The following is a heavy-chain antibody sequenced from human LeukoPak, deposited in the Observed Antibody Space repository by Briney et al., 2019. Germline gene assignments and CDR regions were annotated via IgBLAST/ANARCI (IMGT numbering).Heavy chain of an antibody. V-gene: IGHV3-74*01. Sequence: PGGSLRLFCETAGFTFSSYVMHWVRRTPGKGLVWVSRISHDGIISYADSVKGRFTISRDNAKNTLILQMNSLRVEDTAVYYCARDWVYKIDYWGRGTLVTVSS. D-gene: IGHD5-24*01. CDR1: GFTFSSYV. CDR2: ISHDGII. J-gene: IGHJ4*02. CDR3: ARDWVYKIDY.